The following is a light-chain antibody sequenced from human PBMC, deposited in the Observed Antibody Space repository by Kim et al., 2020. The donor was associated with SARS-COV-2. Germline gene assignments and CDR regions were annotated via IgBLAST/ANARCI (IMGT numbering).Light chain of an antibody. Sequence: GQRVTISCSGSSSSIGSNYVYWYQQHPGTAPKLLIYRNNQRPSGVPDRFSGSKSGTSASLAISGLRSEDEADYYCAAWDDSLSGVVFGGGTQLTVL. CDR1: SSSIGSNY. J-gene: IGLJ2*01. CDR3: AAWDDSLSGVV. CDR2: RNN. V-gene: IGLV1-47*01.